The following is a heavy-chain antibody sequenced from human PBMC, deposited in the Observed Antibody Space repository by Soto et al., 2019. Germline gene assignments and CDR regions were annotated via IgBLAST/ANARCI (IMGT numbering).Heavy chain of an antibody. Sequence: EVQLVESGGGLVQPGGSLRLSCAASGFTFSSYSMNWVRQAPGKGLEWVSYISSSSSTIYYADSVKGRFTISRDNAKNSLYLQMNSLRAEDTAVYYCARGHITMVRGVIIPYYYYYIDVWGKGTTVTVSS. CDR2: ISSSSSTI. CDR3: ARGHITMVRGVIIPYYYYYIDV. J-gene: IGHJ6*03. V-gene: IGHV3-48*01. CDR1: GFTFSSYS. D-gene: IGHD3-10*01.